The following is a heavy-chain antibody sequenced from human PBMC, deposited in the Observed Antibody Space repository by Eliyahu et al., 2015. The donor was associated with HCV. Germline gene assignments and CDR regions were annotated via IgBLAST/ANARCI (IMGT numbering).Heavy chain of an antibody. CDR2: FHDXGAI. D-gene: IGHD3-16*01. CDR1: GFPFSSSG. V-gene: IGHV3-23*01. CDR3: VKDRGAN. Sequence: EVQLLESGGGLVQPGGSLRLSCAASGFPFSSSGXSXVRQAPGRGLEXVSLFHDXGAIYYADSVKGRFTISRDNSKNTVYLQLNSLRAEDTAVYYCVKDRGANWGQGTAVTVSS. J-gene: IGHJ6*02.